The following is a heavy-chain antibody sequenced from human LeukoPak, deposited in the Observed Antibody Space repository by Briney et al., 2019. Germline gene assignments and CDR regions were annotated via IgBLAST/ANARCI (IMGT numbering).Heavy chain of an antibody. CDR1: GYTFTSYY. Sequence: ASVKVSCKASGYTFTSYYMHWVRQAPGQGLEWMGMINPSGGSTSYAQKFQGRVTMTRDMSTSTVYMELSSLRSEDTAVYYCARDVVVIRADYYYYYMDVWGKGTTVTVSS. CDR2: INPSGGST. CDR3: ARDVVVIRADYYYYYMDV. D-gene: IGHD3-22*01. V-gene: IGHV1-46*01. J-gene: IGHJ6*03.